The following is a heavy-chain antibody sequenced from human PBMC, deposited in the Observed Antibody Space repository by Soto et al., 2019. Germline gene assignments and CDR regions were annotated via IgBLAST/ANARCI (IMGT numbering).Heavy chain of an antibody. J-gene: IGHJ5*02. D-gene: IGHD5-18*01. Sequence: PSETLSLTCTVSGGSISSYYWSWIRQPPGKGLEWIGYIYYSGSTNYNPSLKSRVTISVDTSKNQFSLKLSSVTAEDTAVYYCAREATAMVTNWFDPWGQGTLVTVSS. CDR1: GGSISSYY. CDR3: AREATAMVTNWFDP. CDR2: IYYSGST. V-gene: IGHV4-59*01.